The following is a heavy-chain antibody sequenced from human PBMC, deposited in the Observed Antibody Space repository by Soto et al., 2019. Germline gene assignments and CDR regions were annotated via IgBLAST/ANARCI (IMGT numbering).Heavy chain of an antibody. V-gene: IGHV3-73*02. CDR1: GFSFSGSA. CDR3: TSTAMVTGMDV. J-gene: IGHJ6*02. CDR2: IRSKANSYAT. Sequence: ELQLVESGGGLVQPGGSLKLSCAASGFSFSGSAMHWVRQASGKGLEWVGRIRSKANSYATAYAASVKGRFTISRDDSKNTAYLQMTSLKTADTAVYYCTSTAMVTGMDVWGQGTTVTVSS. D-gene: IGHD5-18*01.